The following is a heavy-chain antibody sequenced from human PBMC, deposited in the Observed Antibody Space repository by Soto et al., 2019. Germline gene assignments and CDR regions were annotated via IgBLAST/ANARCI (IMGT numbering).Heavy chain of an antibody. D-gene: IGHD2-15*01. CDR2: INHSGST. CDR3: ARADIVVVVAATGADAFDI. J-gene: IGHJ3*02. CDR1: GGSFSGYY. Sequence: QVQLQQWGAGLLKPSETLSLTCAVYGGSFSGYYWSWIRQPPGKGLEWIGEINHSGSTNYNPSLKSRVTISVDTSKTQFSLKLSSVTAADTAVYYCARADIVVVVAATGADAFDIWGQGTMVTVSS. V-gene: IGHV4-34*01.